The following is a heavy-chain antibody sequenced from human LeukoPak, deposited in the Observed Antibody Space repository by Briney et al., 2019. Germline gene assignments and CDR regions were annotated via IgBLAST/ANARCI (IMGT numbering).Heavy chain of an antibody. CDR3: ARGYGSGSYLY. J-gene: IGHJ4*02. CDR1: GFTFSTYV. D-gene: IGHD3-10*01. CDR2: ILYDGSNK. Sequence: GRSLRLSCAASGFTFSTYVMHWVRQAPGKGLQWVAVILYDGSNKYYADSVKGRFIISRDNSKNTLYLQMNSLTAEDTAVYYCARGYGSGSYLYWGQGTLVSVSS. V-gene: IGHV3-30*01.